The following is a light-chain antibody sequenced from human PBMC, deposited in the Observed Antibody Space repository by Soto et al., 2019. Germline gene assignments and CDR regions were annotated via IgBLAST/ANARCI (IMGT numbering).Light chain of an antibody. CDR2: GAS. CDR1: QSFSSSY. J-gene: IGKJ3*01. Sequence: EIVLTQSPGTLSLSPGERATLSCRASQSFSSSYLAWYQQKPGQAPRLLIYGASSRAPGIPDRFSGSASGTDFTLTISSLEPEDFAVYYCQHYGSALFTFGPGTKVDVK. V-gene: IGKV3-20*01. CDR3: QHYGSALFT.